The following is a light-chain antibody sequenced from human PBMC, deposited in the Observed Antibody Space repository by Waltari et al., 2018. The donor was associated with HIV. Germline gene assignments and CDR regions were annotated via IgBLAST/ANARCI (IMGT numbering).Light chain of an antibody. Sequence: QSALTQPASVSGSPGQSITISCTGTSSDVGGYNYVSWYQQYPGKAPKLMIFDVSNRPSGVFHLFAGSKSGNTVSLTISGLHTENEADYYCSSYPSSSTLVFGTGTKVTVL. CDR3: SSYPSSSTLV. CDR2: DVS. J-gene: IGLJ1*01. CDR1: SSDVGGYNY. V-gene: IGLV2-14*01.